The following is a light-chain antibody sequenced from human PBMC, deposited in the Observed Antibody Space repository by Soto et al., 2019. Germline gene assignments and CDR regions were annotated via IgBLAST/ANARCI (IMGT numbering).Light chain of an antibody. V-gene: IGKV3-11*01. CDR2: DAS. Sequence: EIVLTQSPATLSLSPGERATLSCRASQSVSSYLAWYQQKTVQAPRPLIYDASNRATRNPPRYSGSGSGTDFTLTISSLEPEDFAVYYCQQRSNWPPITFGQGTRLEIK. J-gene: IGKJ5*01. CDR3: QQRSNWPPIT. CDR1: QSVSSY.